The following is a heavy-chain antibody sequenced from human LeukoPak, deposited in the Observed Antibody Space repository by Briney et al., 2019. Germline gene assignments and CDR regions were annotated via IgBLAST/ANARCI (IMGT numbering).Heavy chain of an antibody. V-gene: IGHV3-43*01. Sequence: GGSLRLSCAASGFTFSSYWMHWVRQAPGKGLEWVSLISWDGGSTYYADSVKGRFTISRDNSKNSLYLQMNSLRTEDTALYYCAKDIVTGSRAYSSGWDYWGQGTLVTVSS. CDR3: AKDIVTGSRAYSSGWDY. CDR1: GFTFSSYW. D-gene: IGHD6-19*01. J-gene: IGHJ4*02. CDR2: ISWDGGST.